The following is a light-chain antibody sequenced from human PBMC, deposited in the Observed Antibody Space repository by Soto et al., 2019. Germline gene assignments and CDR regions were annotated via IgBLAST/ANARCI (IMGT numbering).Light chain of an antibody. J-gene: IGKJ4*01. Sequence: EIVLTQSPATLSVSPGERATLSCRASQSVSSNLAWYQQKPGQAPRLLINGASTRATGIPARFSGSGSGTEFSLTISSLQSEDFGVYYCQQYNNWPRATFGGGTKVDIK. CDR1: QSVSSN. CDR3: QQYNNWPRAT. CDR2: GAS. V-gene: IGKV3-15*01.